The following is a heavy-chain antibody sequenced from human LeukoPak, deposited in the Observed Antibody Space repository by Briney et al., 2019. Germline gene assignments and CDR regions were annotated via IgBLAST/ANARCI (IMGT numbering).Heavy chain of an antibody. CDR1: GYTFTSYD. CDR2: MNPNSGNT. V-gene: IGHV1-8*03. D-gene: IGHD3-3*01. Sequence: GASVKVSCKASGYTFTSYDIKWVRQATGQGLEWMGWMNPNSGNTGYAQKFQGRVTITRNTSISTAYMELSSLRSEDTAVYYCARGIRFDFWSGYSSYYYYMDVWGKGTTVTVSS. J-gene: IGHJ6*03. CDR3: ARGIRFDFWSGYSSYYYYMDV.